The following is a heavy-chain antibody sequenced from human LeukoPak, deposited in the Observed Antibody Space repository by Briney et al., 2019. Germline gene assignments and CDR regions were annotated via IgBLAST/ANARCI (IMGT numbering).Heavy chain of an antibody. J-gene: IGHJ6*03. CDR1: GYTLTGYY. CDR2: MYPNNGAT. CDR3: ARDPKYSSSPDYYYYMDV. V-gene: IGHV1-2*02. Sequence: ASVKVSCKASGYTLTGYYMHWVGQAPGQGREWMGWMYPNNGATKYAKKFQGRVTMTRDTSISTAYMELSGLRSDDTAVYYCARDPKYSSSPDYYYYMDVWGKGTTVTVSS. D-gene: IGHD6-6*01.